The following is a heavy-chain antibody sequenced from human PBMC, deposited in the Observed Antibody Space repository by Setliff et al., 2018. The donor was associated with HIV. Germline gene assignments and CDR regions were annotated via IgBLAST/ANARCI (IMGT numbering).Heavy chain of an antibody. CDR1: GITFSTNA. CDR3: ARGHRTSDAFDV. Sequence: HPGGSLRLSCAASGITFSTNAMHWVRQVPGKGLQWVAVIAHDGSTQYYADSVLGRFTISRDNSKNTLDLQMNSLRVDDTAIYYCARGHRTSDAFDVWGQGTMVTVSS. D-gene: IGHD2-2*01. CDR2: IAHDGSTQ. V-gene: IGHV3-30*03. J-gene: IGHJ3*01.